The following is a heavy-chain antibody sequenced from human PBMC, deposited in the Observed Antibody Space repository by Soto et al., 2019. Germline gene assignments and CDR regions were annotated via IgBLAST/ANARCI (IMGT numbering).Heavy chain of an antibody. CDR3: ARSPPPLLWFGELLSGGYYYYGMDV. J-gene: IGHJ6*02. Sequence: ASVKVSCKASGGTFSSYAISWVRQAPGQGLEWMGWMNPNSGNTGYAQKFQGRVTMTRNTSISTAYMELSSLRSEDTAVYYCARSPPPLLWFGELLSGGYYYYGMDVWGQGTTVTVSS. V-gene: IGHV1-8*02. CDR1: GGTFSSYA. CDR2: MNPNSGNT. D-gene: IGHD3-10*01.